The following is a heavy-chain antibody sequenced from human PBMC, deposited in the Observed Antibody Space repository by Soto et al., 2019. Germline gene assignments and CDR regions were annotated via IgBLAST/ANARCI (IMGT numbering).Heavy chain of an antibody. V-gene: IGHV4-31*03. CDR2: IYYSGST. D-gene: IGHD4-17*01. J-gene: IGHJ5*01. Sequence: SETLSLTCTVSGGSISSGGYYWSWIRQHPGKGLEWIGYIYYSGSTYYNPSLKSRVTISVDTSKNQFSLKLSSVTAADTAVYYCASSTVTTPSACFDSWGQGTLVTLSS. CDR1: GGSISSGGYY. CDR3: ASSTVTTPSACFDS.